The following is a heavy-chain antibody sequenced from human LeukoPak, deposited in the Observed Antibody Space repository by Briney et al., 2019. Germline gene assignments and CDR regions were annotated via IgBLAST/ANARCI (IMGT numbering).Heavy chain of an antibody. D-gene: IGHD1-14*01. J-gene: IGHJ1*01. CDR1: GGSFSGYY. CDR3: AGGGHPEKYFQH. CDR2: INHSGST. V-gene: IGHV4-34*01. Sequence: SETLSLTCAVYGGSFSGYYWSWIRQPPGKGLEWIGEINHSGSTNYNPSLKSRVTISVDTSKNQFSLKLSSVTAADTAVYYCAGGGHPEKYFQHWGQGTLVTVSS.